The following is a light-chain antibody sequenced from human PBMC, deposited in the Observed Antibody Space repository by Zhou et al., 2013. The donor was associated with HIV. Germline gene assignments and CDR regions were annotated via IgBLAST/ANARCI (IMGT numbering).Light chain of an antibody. J-gene: IGKJ1*01. CDR2: DTS. V-gene: IGKV3-20*01. Sequence: EIVLTQSPGTLSLSPGERATLSCRASQSVSGSYLAWYQQKPGQAPRLLIYDTSSRATGIPDRFSGSGSGTDFTLTISRLEPEDFAVYHCQQYYISPWTFGQRDQRWK. CDR1: QSVSGSY. CDR3: QQYYISPWT.